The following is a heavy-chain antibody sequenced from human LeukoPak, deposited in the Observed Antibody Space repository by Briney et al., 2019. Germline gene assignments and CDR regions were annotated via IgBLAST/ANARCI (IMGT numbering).Heavy chain of an antibody. CDR3: ASDSSGYGLQH. Sequence: PSETLSLTCTVSGGSISSSNYYWGWIRQPPGKGLEWITNIYYSGSTNYNPSLKSRVTISVDTSKNQFSLKLSSVTAADTAVYYCASDSSGYGLQHWGQGTLVTVSS. D-gene: IGHD3-22*01. CDR1: GGSISSSNYY. J-gene: IGHJ1*01. V-gene: IGHV4-39*07. CDR2: IYYSGST.